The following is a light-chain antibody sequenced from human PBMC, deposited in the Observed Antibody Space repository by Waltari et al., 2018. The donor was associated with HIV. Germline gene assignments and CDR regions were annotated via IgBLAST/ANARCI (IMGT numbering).Light chain of an antibody. Sequence: QSVLTQPPSVSGPPGPKVTISCSGGRSNLGSHPVNWYQQLPGTAPKLLIYSNNQRSSGVPDRFSGSKSGTSASLAISGLQSDDETDYYCAVRDDRLNGVLFGGGTRLTVL. CDR3: AVRDDRLNGVL. J-gene: IGLJ2*01. CDR2: SNN. V-gene: IGLV1-44*01. CDR1: RSNLGSHP.